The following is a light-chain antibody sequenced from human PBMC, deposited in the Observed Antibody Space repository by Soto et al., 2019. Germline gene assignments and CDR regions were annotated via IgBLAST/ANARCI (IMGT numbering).Light chain of an antibody. CDR3: QRGDT. CDR2: DTS. J-gene: IGKJ5*01. CDR1: QSVGSN. Sequence: EIVLTQSPATLSLSPGERATLSCRASQSVGSNLAWYQQKPGQAPRLLIYDTSNRATGIPARFSGSGSGTDFTLTISSLEPEDSAVYYCQRGDTFGQGTRLEIK. V-gene: IGKV3-11*01.